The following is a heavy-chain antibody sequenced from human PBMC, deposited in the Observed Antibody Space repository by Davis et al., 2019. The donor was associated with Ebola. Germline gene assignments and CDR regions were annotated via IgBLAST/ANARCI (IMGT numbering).Heavy chain of an antibody. CDR1: GNNFTTYW. CDR3: TRLNSVPGPPY. V-gene: IGHV5-51*01. J-gene: IGHJ4*02. CDR2: IYPNDSDT. Sequence: GESLKISCKGSGNNFTTYWIGWVRQMPGQGLEWMGIIYPNDSDTRYSPSFQGQVTISADKSISTAYLQWSSLKASDTAIYYCTRLNSVPGPPYWGQGTLVTVSS. D-gene: IGHD6-19*01.